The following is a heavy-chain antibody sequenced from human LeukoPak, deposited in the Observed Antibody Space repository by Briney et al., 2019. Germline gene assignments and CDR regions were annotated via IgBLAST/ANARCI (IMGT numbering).Heavy chain of an antibody. J-gene: IGHJ3*02. CDR1: GFTFSSYG. CDR3: ARHHDYSNYRAFDI. V-gene: IGHV3-30*03. CDR2: ISYDGSNK. D-gene: IGHD4-11*01. Sequence: GGSLRLSCAASGFTFSSYGMHWVRQAPGKGLEWVAVISYDGSNKYYADSVKGRFTISRDNSKNTLYLQMNSLRAEDTAVYYCARHHDYSNYRAFDIWGQGTMVTVSS.